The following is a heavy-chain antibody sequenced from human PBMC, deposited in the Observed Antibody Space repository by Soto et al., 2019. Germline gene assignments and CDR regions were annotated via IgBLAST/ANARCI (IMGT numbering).Heavy chain of an antibody. J-gene: IGHJ3*02. D-gene: IGHD4-17*01. CDR3: ARDSGDYGNAFDI. V-gene: IGHV3-7*01. CDR1: GFTFSSYW. Sequence: EVQLVESGGGLVQPGGSLRLSCAASGFTFSSYWMSWVRQAPGKGLEWVANIKQDGSEKYYVDSVKGRFTISRDNAKNSLYLQMNSLRAEDTAVYYCARDSGDYGNAFDIWGQGTMVTVSS. CDR2: IKQDGSEK.